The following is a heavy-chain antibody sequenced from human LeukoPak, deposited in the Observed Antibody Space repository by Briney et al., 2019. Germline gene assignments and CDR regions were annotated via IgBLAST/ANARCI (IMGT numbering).Heavy chain of an antibody. CDR1: VGSISSGSYY. J-gene: IGHJ5*02. Sequence: PSETLSLTCTVSVGSISSGSYYWSWIRQPAGKGLEWIGRIYTSGSTNYNPSLKSRVTISVDTSKNQFSLKLSSVTAADTAVYYCARTQVLLWFGELLMGAGFDPWGQGTLVTVSS. CDR3: ARTQVLLWFGELLMGAGFDP. D-gene: IGHD3-10*01. V-gene: IGHV4-61*02. CDR2: IYTSGST.